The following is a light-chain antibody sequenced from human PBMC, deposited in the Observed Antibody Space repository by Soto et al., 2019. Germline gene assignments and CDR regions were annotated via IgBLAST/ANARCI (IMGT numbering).Light chain of an antibody. CDR1: QSVSSN. V-gene: IGKV3-15*01. CDR2: GAS. J-gene: IGKJ4*01. CDR3: QQYNNWPLT. Sequence: EIVMTQSPATLSVSPGERATLSCRASQSVSSNLAWYQQKPGQAPRLLIYGASTRATGIPARFSGSGSGTEFTLNISSLQSEDFAVCYCQQYNNWPLTFGGGTKVEIK.